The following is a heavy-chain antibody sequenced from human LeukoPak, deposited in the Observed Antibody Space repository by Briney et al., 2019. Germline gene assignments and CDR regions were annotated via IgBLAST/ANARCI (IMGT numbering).Heavy chain of an antibody. D-gene: IGHD2-21*02. J-gene: IGHJ4*02. CDR2: INPSGGST. CDR3: AREVGDLKYYFDY. CDR1: GYTFTSYY. V-gene: IGHV1-46*01. Sequence: ASVKVSCKASGYTFTSYYMHWVRQAPGQGLEWMGIINPSGGSTSYAQKFQGRVTMTRDTSISTAYMELSGLRSDDTAVYYCAREVGDLKYYFDYWGQGTLVTVSS.